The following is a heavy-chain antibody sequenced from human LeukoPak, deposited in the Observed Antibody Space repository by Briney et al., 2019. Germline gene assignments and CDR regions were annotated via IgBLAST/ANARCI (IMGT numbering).Heavy chain of an antibody. V-gene: IGHV3-23*01. D-gene: IGHD1-26*01. CDR1: ELTFNSNT. Sequence: GGSLRLSCAASELTFNSNTMSWVRQTPGKGLEWVSGISVSGSTTYYADSVKGRFTISRDNSKNTLYLQMNSLRGDDTAVYYCAKAATWAYNWFDPWGQGTLVTVSS. J-gene: IGHJ5*02. CDR3: AKAATWAYNWFDP. CDR2: ISVSGSTT.